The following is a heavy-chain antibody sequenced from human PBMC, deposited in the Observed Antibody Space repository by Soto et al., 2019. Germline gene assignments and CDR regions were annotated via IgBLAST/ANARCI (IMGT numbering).Heavy chain of an antibody. D-gene: IGHD5-12*01. J-gene: IGHJ4*02. Sequence: QVQLVESGGGVGQPGRSLRLSCAASGFTFSSYGMHWVRQAPGKGLEWVAVIRDDGSNRDYVDSVKGRFIISRDNSKNTLYLEINSLRAEDTAVYHCAGDWARGDSGYVDYWGQGTLVIVSS. V-gene: IGHV3-33*01. CDR2: IRDDGSNR. CDR3: AGDWARGDSGYVDY. CDR1: GFTFSSYG.